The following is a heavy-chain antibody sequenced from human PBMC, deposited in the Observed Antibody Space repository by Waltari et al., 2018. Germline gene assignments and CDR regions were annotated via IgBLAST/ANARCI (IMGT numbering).Heavy chain of an antibody. V-gene: IGHV1-69*01. D-gene: IGHD2-15*01. CDR1: GGTFSSYA. J-gene: IGHJ5*02. Sequence: QVQLVQSGAEVKKPGSSVKVSCKASGGTFSSYAISWERQAPGQGLEWMGGIIPIFGTANYAQKFQGRVTITADESTSTAYMELSSLRSEDTAVYYCARDQDCSGGSCYFNWFDPWGQGTLVTVSS. CDR3: ARDQDCSGGSCYFNWFDP. CDR2: IIPIFGTA.